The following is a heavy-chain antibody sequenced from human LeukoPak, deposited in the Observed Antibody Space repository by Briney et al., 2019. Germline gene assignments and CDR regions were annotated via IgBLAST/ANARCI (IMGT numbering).Heavy chain of an antibody. CDR3: ARVLSGSWDWFDP. J-gene: IGHJ5*02. Sequence: GGSLRLSCAASGFTFSGYWIHWVRQAPGKGLEWVSRINPNGRTTTYADSVKGRFTIARDNAKNTVYLQMNSLRAEDTAVYYCARVLSGSWDWFDPWGQGTLITVSS. V-gene: IGHV3-74*01. CDR1: GFTFSGYW. CDR2: INPNGRTT. D-gene: IGHD3-22*01.